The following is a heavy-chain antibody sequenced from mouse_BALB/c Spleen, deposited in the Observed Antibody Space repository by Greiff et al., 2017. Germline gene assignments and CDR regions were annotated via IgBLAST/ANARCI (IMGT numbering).Heavy chain of an antibody. J-gene: IGHJ2*01. CDR2: ISSGSSTI. CDR3: ARWGYYGSRAYFDY. V-gene: IGHV5-17*02. D-gene: IGHD1-1*01. CDR1: GFTFSSFG. Sequence: EVKLVESGGGLVQPGGSRKLSCAASGFTFSSFGMHWVRQAPEKGLEWVAYISSGSSTIYYADTVKGRFTISRDNPKNTLFPQMTSLRSEDTAMYYCARWGYYGSRAYFDYWGQGTTLTVSS.